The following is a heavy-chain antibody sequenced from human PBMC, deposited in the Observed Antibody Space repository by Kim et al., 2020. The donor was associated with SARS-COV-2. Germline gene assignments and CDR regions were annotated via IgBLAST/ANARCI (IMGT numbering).Heavy chain of an antibody. J-gene: IGHJ4*02. CDR2: IYYSGST. D-gene: IGHD3-16*01. Sequence: SETLSLTCTVSGGSISHNYWSWIRQPRGKGLEWIGYIYYSGSTNYNPSLKSRVAISLDTSKNQFSLNLSSVTAADTAVYYCARDLGVTTGFDYWGQGTLVTVSS. V-gene: IGHV4-59*13. CDR1: GGSISHNY. CDR3: ARDLGVTTGFDY.